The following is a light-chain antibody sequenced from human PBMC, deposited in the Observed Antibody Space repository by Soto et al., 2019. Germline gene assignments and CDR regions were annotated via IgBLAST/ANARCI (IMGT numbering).Light chain of an antibody. CDR2: DAS. CDR1: HSISSW. CDR3: QRDNSYTIS. V-gene: IGKV1-5*01. Sequence: DIQMTQSPSTLSASVGDRVTITCRASHSISSWLAWYQQRPGQAPKLLIYDASRLEIGVPSRFSGTGSGTEFTLTISSLQPDAFAPYYCQRDNSYTISLGQGKPLEFK. J-gene: IGKJ5*01.